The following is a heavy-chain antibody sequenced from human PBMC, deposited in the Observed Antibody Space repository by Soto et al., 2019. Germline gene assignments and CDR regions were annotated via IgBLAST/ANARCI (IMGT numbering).Heavy chain of an antibody. CDR1: GFTFSSYS. D-gene: IGHD3-16*01. V-gene: IGHV3-48*01. Sequence: EVQLVESGGGLVQPGGSLRLSCVASGFTFSSYSMNWVRQAPGKGLEWLSYISGTSSTIYYTDSVKGQFTISRDNAKKTLYLQMNSLRAEDTAVYYCARWGSFYMWGQGTQVTVSS. CDR3: ARWGSFYM. CDR2: ISGTSSTI. J-gene: IGHJ3*02.